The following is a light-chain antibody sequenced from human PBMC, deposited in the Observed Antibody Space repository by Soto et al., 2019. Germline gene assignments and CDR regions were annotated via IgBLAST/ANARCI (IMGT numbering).Light chain of an antibody. CDR2: DAS. CDR3: QQYDTSPLS. Sequence: SAWVGYRVNITCRASQSISNWLAWYQQKQGKAPKILIYDASSLESGVPSRFSGSGYGTEYNLTISSLQTDDYATYYCQQYDTSPLSFGGGTKVDIK. CDR1: QSISNW. V-gene: IGKV1-5*01. J-gene: IGKJ4*01.